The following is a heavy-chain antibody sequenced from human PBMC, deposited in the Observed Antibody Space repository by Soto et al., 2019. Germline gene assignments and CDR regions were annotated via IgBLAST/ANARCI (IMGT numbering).Heavy chain of an antibody. CDR1: GFTFGDSY. D-gene: IGHD3-10*01. Sequence: GGSLRLSCAGSGFTFGDSYMSWIRQAPGKGLEWLSYMSPGSRYPAYADSAKGRFTISRDNAKNSLYLQMNSLRAEDTAVYYCAREKEVKGYYYGMDVWGQGTTVTVSS. V-gene: IGHV3-11*05. CDR3: AREKEVKGYYYGMDV. J-gene: IGHJ6*02. CDR2: MSPGSRYP.